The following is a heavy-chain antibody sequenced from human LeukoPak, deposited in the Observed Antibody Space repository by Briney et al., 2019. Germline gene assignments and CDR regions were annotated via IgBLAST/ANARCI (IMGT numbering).Heavy chain of an antibody. CDR1: GFTFSSYA. Sequence: GGSLRLSCAASGFTFSSYAMSWVRQAPGKGLEWVLAISGSGGSTYYADSVKGWFTISRDNSKNTLYLQMNSLRAEDTAVYYCAKVGVPAAVYNWFDPWGQGTLVTVSS. D-gene: IGHD2-2*01. CDR2: ISGSGGST. J-gene: IGHJ5*02. V-gene: IGHV3-23*01. CDR3: AKVGVPAAVYNWFDP.